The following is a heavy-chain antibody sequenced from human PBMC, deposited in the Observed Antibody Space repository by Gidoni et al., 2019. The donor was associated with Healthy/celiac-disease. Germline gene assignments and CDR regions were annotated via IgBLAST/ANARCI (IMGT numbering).Heavy chain of an antibody. CDR2: IIPILGIA. V-gene: IGHV1-69*09. J-gene: IGHJ3*02. Sequence: QVQLVQSGAEVKKPGSSVKVSCKASGGTFSSYAISWVRQAPGQGLEWMGRIIPILGIANYAQKFQGRVTITADKSTSTAYMELSSLRSEDTAVYYCARAMWLRFLAGRDAFDIWGQGTMVTVSS. CDR1: GGTFSSYA. CDR3: ARAMWLRFLAGRDAFDI. D-gene: IGHD3-3*01.